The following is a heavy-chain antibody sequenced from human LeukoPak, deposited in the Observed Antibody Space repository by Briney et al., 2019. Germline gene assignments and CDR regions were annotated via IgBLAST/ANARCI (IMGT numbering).Heavy chain of an antibody. CDR3: ARAKLFRHYGSSGYYSTFHYYYGMDV. J-gene: IGHJ6*02. V-gene: IGHV1-69*01. D-gene: IGHD3-22*01. CDR2: IIPIFGTA. Sequence: EASVKVSCKASGGTFSSYTITWVRQAPGQGLEWMGGIIPIFGTANYAQKFQGRVTITADESTSTAYMELSSLRSEDTAVYYCARAKLFRHYGSSGYYSTFHYYYGMDVWGQGTTVTVSS. CDR1: GGTFSSYT.